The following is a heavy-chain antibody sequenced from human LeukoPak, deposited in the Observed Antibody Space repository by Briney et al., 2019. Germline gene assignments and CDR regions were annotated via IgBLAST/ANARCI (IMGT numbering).Heavy chain of an antibody. CDR3: ARGVGTMIVVVITNLDY. V-gene: IGHV3-30-3*01. D-gene: IGHD3-22*01. J-gene: IGHJ4*02. CDR1: GFTFSSYA. Sequence: GRSLRLSCAASGFTFSSYAMHWVRQAPGKGLEWVAVISYDGSNKYYADSVKGRFTISRDNAKNTLYLQMNRLRAEDTAVYYCARGVGTMIVVVITNLDYWGQGTLVTVSS. CDR2: ISYDGSNK.